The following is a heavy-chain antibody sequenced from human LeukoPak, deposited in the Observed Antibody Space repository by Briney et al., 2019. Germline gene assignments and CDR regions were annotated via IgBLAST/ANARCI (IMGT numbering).Heavy chain of an antibody. J-gene: IGHJ4*02. CDR2: ISASGNHP. CDR1: GFTVSNNH. CDR3: AKDNTPSGMTTVTSDY. V-gene: IGHV3-23*01. D-gene: IGHD4-17*01. Sequence: PGGSLRLSCGASGFTVSNNHMSWVRQAPGKGLEWVSSISASGNHPYYADSVKGRFTTSRDNSRNTLYLQMNSLRAEDTAVYYCAKDNTPSGMTTVTSDYWGQGILVTVSS.